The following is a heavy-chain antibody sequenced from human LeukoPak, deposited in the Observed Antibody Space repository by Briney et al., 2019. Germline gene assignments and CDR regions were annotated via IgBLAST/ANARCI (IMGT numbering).Heavy chain of an antibody. V-gene: IGHV1-18*01. CDR3: ASTIPYYASSGRKTQVAFDI. D-gene: IGHD3-22*01. J-gene: IGHJ3*02. Sequence: GASVKVSCKASGYTFTSYGISWVRQAPGQGLEWMGWISAYNGNTNYAQKFQGRVTMTRNTSISTAYMELSSLRSEDTAVYYCASTIPYYASSGRKTQVAFDIWGQGTMVTVSS. CDR1: GYTFTSYG. CDR2: ISAYNGNT.